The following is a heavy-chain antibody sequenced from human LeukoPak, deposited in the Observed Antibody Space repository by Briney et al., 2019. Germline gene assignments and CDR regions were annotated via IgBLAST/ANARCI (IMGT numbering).Heavy chain of an antibody. Sequence: SETLSLTCTASGGSISSYYWSWIRQPPGKGLEWIGYIYYSGSTNYNPSLKSRVTISVDTSKNQFSLKPSSVTAADTAVYYCARGSMPYYDSSGYLNWGQGTLVTVSS. CDR1: GGSISSYY. CDR3: ARGSMPYYDSSGYLN. J-gene: IGHJ4*02. CDR2: IYYSGST. D-gene: IGHD3-22*01. V-gene: IGHV4-59*01.